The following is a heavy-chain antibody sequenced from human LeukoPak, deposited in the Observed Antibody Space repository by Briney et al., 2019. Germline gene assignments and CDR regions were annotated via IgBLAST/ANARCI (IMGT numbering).Heavy chain of an antibody. D-gene: IGHD3-22*01. CDR1: GFTFTSYS. Sequence: PGGSLRLSCAASGFTFTSYSMSWVRQAPGKGLEWVSGTSDRGDYTYYADSVKGRFTISRDNSKNTLYLQMNSLRAEDTAVYYCANHYYDSSGYPDAFDIWGQGTMVTVSS. CDR3: ANHYYDSSGYPDAFDI. CDR2: TSDRGDYT. V-gene: IGHV3-23*01. J-gene: IGHJ3*02.